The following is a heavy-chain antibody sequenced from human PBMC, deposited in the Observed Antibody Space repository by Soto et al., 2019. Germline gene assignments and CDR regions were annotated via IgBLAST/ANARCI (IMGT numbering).Heavy chain of an antibody. CDR3: ARARGSGWQYYFDY. J-gene: IGHJ4*02. CDR2: IYSGGST. D-gene: IGHD6-19*01. Sequence: GGSLRLSCAASGFTVSSNYMSWVRQAPGRGLEWVSVIYSGGSTYYADSVKGRFTISRDNSKNTLYLQMNSLRAEDTAVYYCARARGSGWQYYFDYWGQGTLVTVSS. CDR1: GFTVSSNY. V-gene: IGHV3-53*01.